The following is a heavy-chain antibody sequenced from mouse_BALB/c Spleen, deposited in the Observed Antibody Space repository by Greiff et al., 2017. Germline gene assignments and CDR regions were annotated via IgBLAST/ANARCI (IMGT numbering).Heavy chain of an antibody. D-gene: IGHD1-1*01. CDR3: ASYYARAFAY. CDR1: GYTFTSYT. V-gene: IGHV1-4*02. CDR2: INPSSGYT. J-gene: IGHJ3*01. Sequence: VQLQQSAAELARPGASVKMSCKASGYTFTSYTMHWVKQRPGQGLEWIGYINPSSGYTEYNQKFKDKTTLTADKSSSTAYMQLSSLTSEDSAVYYCASYYARAFAYWGQGTLVTVSA.